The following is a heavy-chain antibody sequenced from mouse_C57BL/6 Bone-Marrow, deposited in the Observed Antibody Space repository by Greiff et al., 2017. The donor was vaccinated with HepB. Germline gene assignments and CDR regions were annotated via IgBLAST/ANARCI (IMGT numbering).Heavy chain of an antibody. CDR2: INPNNGGT. CDR3: ARITTVVAKWYFDV. Sequence: SGPELVKPGASVKISCKASGYTFTDYNMDWVKQSHGKSLEWIGDINPNNGGTIYNQKFKGKATLTVDKSSSTAYMELRSLTSEDTAVYYCARITTVVAKWYFDVCGTGTTITVSA. V-gene: IGHV1-18*01. J-gene: IGHJ1*03. D-gene: IGHD1-1*01. CDR1: GYTFTDYN.